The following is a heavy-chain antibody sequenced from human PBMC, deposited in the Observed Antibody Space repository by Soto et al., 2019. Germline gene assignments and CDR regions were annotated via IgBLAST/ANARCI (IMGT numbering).Heavy chain of an antibody. D-gene: IGHD2-15*01. Sequence: SVKVSCKASGGTFSSYAISWVRQAPGQGLEWMGGIIPIFGTANYAQKFQGRVTITADESTSTAYMELSSLRSEDTAVYYCAINAGYCSGGSCYGGDYWGQGSLVTVSS. CDR3: AINAGYCSGGSCYGGDY. CDR2: IIPIFGTA. J-gene: IGHJ4*02. CDR1: GGTFSSYA. V-gene: IGHV1-69*13.